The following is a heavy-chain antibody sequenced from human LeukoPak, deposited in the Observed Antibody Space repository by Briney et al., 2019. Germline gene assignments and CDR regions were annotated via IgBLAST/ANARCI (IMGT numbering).Heavy chain of an antibody. CDR3: VRGGNWVNNWFDP. CDR2: ISSDGSSI. J-gene: IGHJ5*02. V-gene: IGHV3-74*01. Sequence: GGSLRLSCAASGFNFSNYWMHWVRQAPGKGLVWVSRISSDGSSIYYADSVKGRFTISRDNAKNTLYLQMNSLRAEDTAVYYCVRGGNWVNNWFDPWGQGTLVTVSS. CDR1: GFNFSNYW. D-gene: IGHD7-27*01.